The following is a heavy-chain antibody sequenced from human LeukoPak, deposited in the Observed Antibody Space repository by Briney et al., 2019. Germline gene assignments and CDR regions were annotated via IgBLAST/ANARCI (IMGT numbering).Heavy chain of an antibody. J-gene: IGHJ6*03. D-gene: IGHD5-24*01. CDR3: AGRDGYNFNPVTYYYYMDV. V-gene: IGHV4-59*11. Sequence: SETLSLTCTVSGGSISSHYWSWIRQPPGKGLEWIGYTYYSGSTNYNPSLKSRVTISVDTSKNQFSLKLSSVTAADTAVYYCAGRDGYNFNPVTYYYYMDVWGKGTTVTVSS. CDR1: GGSISSHY. CDR2: TYYSGST.